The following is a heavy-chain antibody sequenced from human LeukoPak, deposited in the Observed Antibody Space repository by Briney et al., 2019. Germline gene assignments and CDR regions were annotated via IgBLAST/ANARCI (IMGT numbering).Heavy chain of an antibody. D-gene: IGHD6-13*01. CDR1: GGTFSSYA. V-gene: IGHV1-69*05. CDR2: IIPIFGTA. CDR3: ARERSSSWSDYFDY. J-gene: IGHJ4*02. Sequence: SVKVSCTASGGTFSSYAISWGRQAPGQGLEWMGRIIPIFGTANYAQKFQGRVTITTDESTSTAYMELSSLRSEDTAVYYCARERSSSWSDYFDYWGQGTLVTVSS.